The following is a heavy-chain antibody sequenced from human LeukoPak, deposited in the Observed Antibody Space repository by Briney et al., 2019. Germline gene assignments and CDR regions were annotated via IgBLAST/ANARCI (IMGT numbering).Heavy chain of an antibody. CDR1: GFTCSSYG. Sequence: PGGSLRLSCAASGFTCSSYGMHWVRQAPGKGLEWVAVIWYDGSNKYYADSVKGRFTISRDNSKNTLYLQMNSLRAEDTAVYYCARDLYYDSAFPYYFDYWGQGTLVTVSS. CDR2: IWYDGSNK. D-gene: IGHD3-22*01. CDR3: ARDLYYDSAFPYYFDY. V-gene: IGHV3-33*01. J-gene: IGHJ4*02.